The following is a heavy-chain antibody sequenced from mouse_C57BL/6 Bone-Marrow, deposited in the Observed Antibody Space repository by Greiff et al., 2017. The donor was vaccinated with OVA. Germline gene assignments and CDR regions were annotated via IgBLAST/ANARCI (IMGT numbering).Heavy chain of an antibody. Sequence: EVQGVESGGGLVKPGGSLKLSCAASGFTFSSYAMSWVRQTPEKRLEWVATISDGGSYTYYPDNVKGRFSISRDNAKNNLYLQMSHLKSEDTAMYYCARDVGWLLPYYFDYWGQGTTLTVSS. CDR1: GFTFSSYA. V-gene: IGHV5-4*01. CDR3: ARDVGWLLPYYFDY. J-gene: IGHJ2*01. CDR2: ISDGGSYT. D-gene: IGHD2-3*01.